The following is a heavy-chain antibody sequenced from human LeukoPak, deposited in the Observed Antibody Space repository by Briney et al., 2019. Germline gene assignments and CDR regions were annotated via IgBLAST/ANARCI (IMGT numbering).Heavy chain of an antibody. V-gene: IGHV1-2*02. D-gene: IGHD3-10*01. CDR2: INPNSGGT. CDR1: GYIFTSHF. Sequence: ASVKPSCKAAGYIFTSHFMHWVRQAPGQGLEWMGWINPNSGGTNYAQKFQGRVTMTRDTSISTAYMELSRLRSDDTAVYYCASLWFGNWFDPWGQGTLVTVSS. J-gene: IGHJ5*02. CDR3: ASLWFGNWFDP.